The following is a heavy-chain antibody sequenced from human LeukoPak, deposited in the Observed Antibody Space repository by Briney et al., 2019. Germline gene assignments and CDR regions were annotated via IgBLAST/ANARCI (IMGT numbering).Heavy chain of an antibody. D-gene: IGHD1-20*01. CDR1: GGSISSSSYY. CDR2: IYYSGST. CDR3: ARVGNWNVYMDV. Sequence: ASETLSLTCTVSGGSISSSSYYWGWIRQPPGKGLEWIGSIYYSGSTYYNPSLKSRVTISVDTSKNQFSLKLSSVTAADTAVYYCARVGNWNVYMDVWGKGTTVTVSS. J-gene: IGHJ6*03. V-gene: IGHV4-39*07.